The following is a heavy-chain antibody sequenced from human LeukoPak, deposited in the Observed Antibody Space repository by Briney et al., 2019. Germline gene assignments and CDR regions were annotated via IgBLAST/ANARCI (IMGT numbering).Heavy chain of an antibody. J-gene: IGHJ4*02. CDR1: GGXFSGYY. V-gene: IGHV4-34*01. D-gene: IGHD6-19*01. CDR2: INHSGST. CDR3: ARGPGIAVAGYFDY. Sequence: SETLSLTCAVYGGXFSGYYCSWIRQPPGKGLEWIGEINHSGSTNYNPSLKSRVTISVDTSKNQFPLKLSSVTAADTAVYYCARGPGIAVAGYFDYWGQGTLVTVSS.